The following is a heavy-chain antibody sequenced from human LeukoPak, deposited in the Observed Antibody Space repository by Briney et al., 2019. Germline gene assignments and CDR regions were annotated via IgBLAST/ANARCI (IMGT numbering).Heavy chain of an antibody. CDR3: AREVYSYGLKWFDP. J-gene: IGHJ5*02. D-gene: IGHD5-18*01. CDR2: INPNSGGT. Sequence: ASVKVSCKASGYTFTGYYMHWVRQAPGQGLEWMGWINPNSGGTNYAQKFQGRVTMTRDTSISTAYMELSRLRSDDTAVYYCAREVYSYGLKWFDPWGQGTLVTVSS. V-gene: IGHV1-2*02. CDR1: GYTFTGYY.